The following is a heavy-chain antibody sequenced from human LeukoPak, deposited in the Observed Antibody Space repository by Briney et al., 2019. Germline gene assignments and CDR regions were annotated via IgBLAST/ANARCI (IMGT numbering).Heavy chain of an antibody. CDR3: ARRLGGSSFADY. CDR2: IYYNGNT. CDR1: GGSISSGDYY. V-gene: IGHV4-39*01. J-gene: IGHJ4*02. D-gene: IGHD3-10*01. Sequence: KPSETLSLTCTVSGGSISSGDYYWSWIRQPPGKGLEWIGNIYYNGNTYYNPSLKSRVTISVDTSTNQFSLKLTSVTAADTAIYYCARRLGGSSFADYWGQGTLVTVSS.